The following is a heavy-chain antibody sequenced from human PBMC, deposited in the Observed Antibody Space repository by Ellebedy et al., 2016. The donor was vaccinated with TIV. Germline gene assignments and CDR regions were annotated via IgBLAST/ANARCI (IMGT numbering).Heavy chain of an antibody. CDR3: AVVDFC. Sequence: GESLKISCAASGFAVNSYYITWARQAPGKGLDWVSVIFTSDITSYADSVRGRFTISRDTYKNTVSLQMNSLRGDDTAIYYCAVVDFCWGQGTLVTVSS. V-gene: IGHV3-53*01. D-gene: IGHD2-15*01. J-gene: IGHJ4*02. CDR1: GFAVNSYY. CDR2: IFTSDIT.